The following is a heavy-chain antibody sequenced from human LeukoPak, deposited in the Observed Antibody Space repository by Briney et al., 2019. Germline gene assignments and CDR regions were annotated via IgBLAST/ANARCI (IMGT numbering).Heavy chain of an antibody. CDR3: ARHMADSSGYIYTQPEFDH. V-gene: IGHV4-39*01. J-gene: IGHJ4*02. CDR2: IYYSGST. Sequence: PSETLSLTCTVSGGSISSSSYYWGWIRQPPGKGLEWIGSIYYSGSTYYNPSLKSRVTISVDTSKNQFSLKLSSVTAADTAVYYCARHMADSSGYIYTQPEFDHWGQGTLVTVSS. D-gene: IGHD3-22*01. CDR1: GGSISSSSYY.